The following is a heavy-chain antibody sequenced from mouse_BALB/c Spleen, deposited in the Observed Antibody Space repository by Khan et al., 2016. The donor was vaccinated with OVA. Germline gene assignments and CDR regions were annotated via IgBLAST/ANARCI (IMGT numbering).Heavy chain of an antibody. Sequence: QIQLVQSGPELKKPGETVKISCKASGYTFTDYGMNWVKEAPGKGLKWMGWINPNTGESTFAEDFKGRFAFSLETSARTAYLQINNLKNEDTAIYFGARDDYYASAYRNLDHYAFTYWHHRTSFTVSS. CDR3: ARDDYYASAYRNLDHYAFTY. CDR1: GYTFTDYG. D-gene: IGHD1-1*01. J-gene: IGHJ4*01. V-gene: IGHV9-3*02. CDR2: INPNTGES.